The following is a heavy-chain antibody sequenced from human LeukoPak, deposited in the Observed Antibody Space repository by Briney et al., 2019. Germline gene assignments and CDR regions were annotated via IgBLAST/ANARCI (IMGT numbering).Heavy chain of an antibody. D-gene: IGHD2-2*01. CDR1: GYTFTGYY. Sequence: ASVKVSCKASGYTFTGYYMHWVRQAPGQGLEWMGWINPNSGGTNYAQTFQGRVTMTRDASISTAYMQLSRLRSDDTAVYYCASPYDYFSMDVWGQGTTVTVSS. J-gene: IGHJ6*03. CDR2: INPNSGGT. CDR3: ASPYDYFSMDV. V-gene: IGHV1-2*02.